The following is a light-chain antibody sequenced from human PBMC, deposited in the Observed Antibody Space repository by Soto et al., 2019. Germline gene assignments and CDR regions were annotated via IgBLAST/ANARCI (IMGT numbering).Light chain of an antibody. Sequence: EIVLTQSPGTLSLSPGERATLSCRASQSVSSSYLAWYQQKPGQAPRLFISAASSRATGVPDRFSGSGSGADFPLGVRRLEHEDFAEYYCQHYGSASPIFGGGTKVQIK. CDR3: QHYGSASPI. V-gene: IGKV3-20*01. CDR2: AAS. CDR1: QSVSSSY. J-gene: IGKJ4*01.